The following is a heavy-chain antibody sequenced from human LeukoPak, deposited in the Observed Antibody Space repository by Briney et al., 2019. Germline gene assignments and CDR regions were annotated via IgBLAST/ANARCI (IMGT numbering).Heavy chain of an antibody. V-gene: IGHV4-59*01. CDR2: IYYSGST. J-gene: IGHJ6*03. D-gene: IGHD5-18*01. CDR3: ARTTEGGYSYGYFYYYMDV. CDR1: GGSISSYY. Sequence: SETLSLTCTVSGGSISSYYWSWIRQPPGKGLEWIGYIYYSGSTNYKSYLKSRVTISVDTSKNQFSLKLSSVTAADTAVYYCARTTEGGYSYGYFYYYMDVWSKGTTVTISS.